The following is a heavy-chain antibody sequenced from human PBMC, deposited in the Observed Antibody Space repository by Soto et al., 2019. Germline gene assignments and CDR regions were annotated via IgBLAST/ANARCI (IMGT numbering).Heavy chain of an antibody. Sequence: GGSLRLSCAASGFTFSSYGMHWVRQAPGKGLEWVAVISYDGSNKYYADSVKGRFTISRDNSKNTLYLQMNSLRAEDTAVYYCAKVLRTRGLTGSPFDPWGQGTLVTVSS. CDR3: AKVLRTRGLTGSPFDP. V-gene: IGHV3-30*18. J-gene: IGHJ5*02. CDR2: ISYDGSNK. D-gene: IGHD3-9*01. CDR1: GFTFSSYG.